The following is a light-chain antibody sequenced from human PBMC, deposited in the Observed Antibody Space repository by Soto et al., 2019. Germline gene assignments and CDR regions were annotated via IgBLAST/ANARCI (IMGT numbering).Light chain of an antibody. CDR2: AAS. V-gene: IGKV1-6*01. J-gene: IGKJ4*01. CDR1: QGIRSY. CDR3: IQDYNSPLT. Sequence: AIRMTQSPSSFSASAGDRVTITCRASQGIRSYLDWYQQKPGKAPKLLIYAASSLQSGVPSRFRGSGSGTDFTLTISSLQPEDFAPYYCIQDYNSPLTFGGGTKVDIK.